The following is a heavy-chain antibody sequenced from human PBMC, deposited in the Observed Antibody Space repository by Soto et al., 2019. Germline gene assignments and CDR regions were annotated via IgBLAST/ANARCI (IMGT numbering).Heavy chain of an antibody. CDR2: IIPIFGTA. D-gene: IGHD3-22*01. CDR3: ASYYYDSSGEYYFDY. Sequence: ASVKVSCKASGGTFSSYAISWVRQAPGQGLEWMGGIIPIFGTANYAQKFQGRVTITADESTSTAYMELSSLRSEDTAVYYCASYYYDSSGEYYFDYWGQGTLVTVS. J-gene: IGHJ4*02. CDR1: GGTFSSYA. V-gene: IGHV1-69*13.